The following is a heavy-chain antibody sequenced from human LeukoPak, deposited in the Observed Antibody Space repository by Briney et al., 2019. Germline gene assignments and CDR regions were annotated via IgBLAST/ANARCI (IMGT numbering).Heavy chain of an antibody. CDR2: ISGDGTRT. CDR3: AKGAIASAGTQY. J-gene: IGHJ4*02. Sequence: PGGPLRLSCAASGFTFDDYAMHWVRQAPGKGLEWVSFISGDGTRTYYADSVKGRFTISRDNSKNSLYLQVNSLRTEDTALYYCAKGAIASAGTQYWGQGTLVTVSS. V-gene: IGHV3-43*02. CDR1: GFTFDDYA. D-gene: IGHD6-13*01.